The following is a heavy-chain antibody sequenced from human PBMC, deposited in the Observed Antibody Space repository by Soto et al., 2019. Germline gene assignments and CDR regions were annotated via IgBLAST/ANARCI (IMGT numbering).Heavy chain of an antibody. J-gene: IGHJ6*02. CDR3: GRCRTDSYAMDV. Sequence: QVHLVQSGAEVEKPGASVKVSCKASGYSFTSYGIAWVRQAPGQGPGGMGGISPYNGRTNYGQNVKGRVVMTTDISTNTVYLELRSLTSDDTAMYYCGRCRTDSYAMDVWGQGTTVTVSS. CDR1: GYSFTSYG. V-gene: IGHV1-18*01. CDR2: ISPYNGRT. D-gene: IGHD2-8*02.